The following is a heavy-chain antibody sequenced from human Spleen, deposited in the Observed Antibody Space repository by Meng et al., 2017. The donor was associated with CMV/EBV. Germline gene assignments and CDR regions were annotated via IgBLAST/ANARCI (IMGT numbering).Heavy chain of an antibody. CDR3: ARAKYSGSGMAPENWFDP. CDR2: IYYSVTT. V-gene: IGHV4-61*08. J-gene: IGHJ5*02. Sequence: VSSGGYYWSWIRQPPGKGLQWIGYIYYSVTTNYNPSLKSRVTISVDASNNQFSLRLTSVTAADTAVYYCARAKYSGSGMAPENWFDPWGQGTLVTVSS. CDR1: VSSGGYY. D-gene: IGHD1-26*01.